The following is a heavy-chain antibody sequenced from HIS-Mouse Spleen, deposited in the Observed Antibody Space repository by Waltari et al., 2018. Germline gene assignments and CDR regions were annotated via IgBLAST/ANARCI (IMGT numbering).Heavy chain of an antibody. V-gene: IGHV1-2*02. CDR1: GYTFTGYY. CDR3: ARTDGSSSWYFDY. J-gene: IGHJ4*02. Sequence: QVQLVQSGAEVKKPGASVKVACKASGYTFTGYYMPWVRPAPGQGLEWMGWINPNSGGTNDAQKFQGRVTMTRDTSISTAYMELSRLRSDDTAVYYCARTDGSSSWYFDYWGQGTLVTVSS. CDR2: INPNSGGT. D-gene: IGHD6-13*01.